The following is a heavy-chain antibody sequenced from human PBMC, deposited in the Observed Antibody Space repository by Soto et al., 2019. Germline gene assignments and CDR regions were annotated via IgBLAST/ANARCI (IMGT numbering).Heavy chain of an antibody. CDR2: IIPIFGTA. D-gene: IGHD3-9*01. CDR3: ARDSFDILTGYPTPGWFDP. J-gene: IGHJ5*02. CDR1: GGTFSSYA. Sequence: ASVKVSCKASGGTFSSYATSWVRQAPGQGLEWMGGIIPIFGTANYAQKFQGRVTITADESTSTAYMELSSLRSEDTAVYYCARDSFDILTGYPTPGWFDPWGQGTLVTVSS. V-gene: IGHV1-69*13.